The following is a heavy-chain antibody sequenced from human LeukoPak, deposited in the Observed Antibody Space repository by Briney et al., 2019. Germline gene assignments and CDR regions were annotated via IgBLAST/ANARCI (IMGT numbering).Heavy chain of an antibody. J-gene: IGHJ4*02. CDR3: ARAPKRWLQLAFDH. V-gene: IGHV3-11*04. D-gene: IGHD5-24*01. CDR1: GFTLSDYY. CDR2: ISSSGTTT. Sequence: GGSLRLSCTGSGFTLSDYYMSWIRQAPGKGLEWISYISSSGTTTYYSDSVKGRFTISRDNTKNSLYLQMNSLRAEDTAVYYCARAPKRWLQLAFDHWGQGTLVTVSS.